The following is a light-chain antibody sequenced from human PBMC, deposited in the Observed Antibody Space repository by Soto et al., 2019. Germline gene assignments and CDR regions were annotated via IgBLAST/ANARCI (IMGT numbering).Light chain of an antibody. CDR3: QQYGSLWT. CDR2: GAS. V-gene: IGKV3-20*01. CDR1: ESVSTN. J-gene: IGKJ1*01. Sequence: EIEMTQSPATLSLAPGERVTLSCRASESVSTNLAWYQQKAGQAPRLLIYGASSRATGIPDRFSGSGSGTDFTLTISRLEPEDFAVYYCQQYGSLWTFGQGTKVDI.